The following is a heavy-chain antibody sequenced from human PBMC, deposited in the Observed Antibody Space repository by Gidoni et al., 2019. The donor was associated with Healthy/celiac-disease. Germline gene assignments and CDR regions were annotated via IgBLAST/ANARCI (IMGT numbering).Heavy chain of an antibody. CDR1: GFTFTSSA. D-gene: IGHD3-3*01. Sequence: QMQLVQSGPEVKKPGTSVKVSCKASGFTFTSSAMQWVRQARGQRLEWIGWIVVGSGNTNYAQKFQERVTITRDMSTSTAYMELSSLRSEDTAVYYCAADLRFFYYYYGMDVWGQGTTVTASS. CDR3: AADLRFFYYYYGMDV. CDR2: IVVGSGNT. V-gene: IGHV1-58*02. J-gene: IGHJ6*02.